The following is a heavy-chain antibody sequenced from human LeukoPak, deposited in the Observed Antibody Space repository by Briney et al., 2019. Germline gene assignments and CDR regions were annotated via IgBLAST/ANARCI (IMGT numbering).Heavy chain of an antibody. D-gene: IGHD6-25*01. CDR2: IFHSGST. V-gene: IGHV4-30-2*01. CDR3: AKVLTAAGLDL. CDR1: GGSIGSAGYS. J-gene: IGHJ5*02. Sequence: SETLSLTCAVSGGSIGSAGYSWSWIRQPPGKGLEWIGYIFHSGSTYYNPSLKSRVTISVDTSKNQFSLKVSSVTAADTAFYYCAKVLTAAGLDLWGQGILVTVSS.